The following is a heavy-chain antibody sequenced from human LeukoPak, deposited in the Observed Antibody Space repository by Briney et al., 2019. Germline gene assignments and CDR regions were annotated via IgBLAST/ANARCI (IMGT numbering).Heavy chain of an antibody. CDR2: IRYDGSNK. J-gene: IGHJ4*02. D-gene: IGHD6-13*01. CDR3: TATGYSSSWYFEWYYFDY. CDR1: GFTFSSYG. Sequence: GGSLRLSCAASGFTFSSYGMHWVRQAPGKGLEWVAFIRYDGSNKYYADSVKGRFTISRDNSKNTLYLQMNSLKTEDTAVYYCTATGYSSSWYFEWYYFDYWGQGTLVTVSS. V-gene: IGHV3-30*02.